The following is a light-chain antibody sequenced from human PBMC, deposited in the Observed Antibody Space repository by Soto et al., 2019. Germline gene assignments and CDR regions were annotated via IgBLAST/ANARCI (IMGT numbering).Light chain of an antibody. J-gene: IGKJ2*01. V-gene: IGKV1-39*01. CDR3: QQSYNTYF. CDR1: QSTGSY. Sequence: DIQMTQSPSSLSASVGDRVTITCRASQSTGSYLNWYQQKPGKAPRVLIYAASILQSGVPSRISGSGAGTHFTITISSLQPEDSATYYCQQSYNTYFFGQGTKLEIK. CDR2: AAS.